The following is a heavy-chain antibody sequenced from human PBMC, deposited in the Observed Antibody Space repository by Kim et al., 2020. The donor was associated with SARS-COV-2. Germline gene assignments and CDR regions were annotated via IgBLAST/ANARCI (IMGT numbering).Heavy chain of an antibody. CDR1: GFTFSNAW. V-gene: IGHV3-15*01. CDR2: IKSKTDGGTT. D-gene: IGHD3-10*01. J-gene: IGHJ4*02. Sequence: GGSLRLSCAASGFTFSNAWMSWVRQAPGKGLEWVGRIKSKTDGGTTDYAAPVKGRFTISRDDSKNTLYLQMNSLKTEDTAVYYCTTAPERFGTYYFDYWGQGTLVTVSS. CDR3: TTAPERFGTYYFDY.